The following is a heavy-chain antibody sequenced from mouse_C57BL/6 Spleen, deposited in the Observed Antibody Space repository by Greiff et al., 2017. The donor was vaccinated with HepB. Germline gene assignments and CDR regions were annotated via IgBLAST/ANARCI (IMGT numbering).Heavy chain of an antibody. CDR1: GYTFTSYG. D-gene: IGHD4-1*01. CDR3: ASSGLGPAWFAY. V-gene: IGHV1-81*01. J-gene: IGHJ3*01. Sequence: QVQLQQSGAELARPGASVKLSCKASGYTFTSYGISWVKQRTGQGLEWIGEIYPRSGNTYYNEKFKGKATLTADKSSSTAYMELRSLTSEDSAVYFCASSGLGPAWFAYWGQVTLVTVSA. CDR2: IYPRSGNT.